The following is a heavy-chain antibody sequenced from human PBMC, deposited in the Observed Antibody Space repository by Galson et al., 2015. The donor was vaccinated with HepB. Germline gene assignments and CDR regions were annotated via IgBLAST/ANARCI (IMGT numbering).Heavy chain of an antibody. D-gene: IGHD1-26*01. V-gene: IGHV1-69*06. CDR2: IIPIFRSA. J-gene: IGHJ3*01. CDR1: GGTFISNA. CDR3: ATSGPTELRDEGGAFDV. Sequence: SVKVSCKASGGTFISNAINWVRQAPGQGLEWIGGIIPIFRSANYAHKFQGRVTITADKSTSTAYMELSGLTTEDTAVYYCATSGPTELRDEGGAFDVWGQGTMVIVSS.